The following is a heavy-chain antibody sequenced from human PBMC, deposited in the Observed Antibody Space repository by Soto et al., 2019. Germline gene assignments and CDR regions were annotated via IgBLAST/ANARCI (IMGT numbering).Heavy chain of an antibody. D-gene: IGHD4-17*01. CDR2: IYYSGST. Sequence: SETLSLTCTVSGGSISRSSYYWGWIRQPPGKGLEWIGSIYYSGSTYYNPSLKSRVSISVDTPKNQFSLKLSSVTAADTAVYYCATTTVTSEDYWGQGTLVTVSS. CDR3: ATTTVTSEDY. J-gene: IGHJ4*02. CDR1: GGSISRSSYY. V-gene: IGHV4-39*01.